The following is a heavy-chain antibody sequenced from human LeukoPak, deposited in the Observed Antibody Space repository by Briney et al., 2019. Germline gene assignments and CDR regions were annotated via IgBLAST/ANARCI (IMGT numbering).Heavy chain of an antibody. J-gene: IGHJ4*02. CDR2: IYYSGST. CDR3: GGGRLLLAFDY. CDR1: GGSVSSGSYY. D-gene: IGHD1-26*01. Sequence: TSETLSLTCTVSGGSVSSGSYYWSWIRQPPGKGLEWIGYIYYSGSTNYNPSLKSRVTISVDTSKNQFSLKLNSVTAADTAVYYCGGGRLLLAFDYWGQGTLVTVSS. V-gene: IGHV4-61*01.